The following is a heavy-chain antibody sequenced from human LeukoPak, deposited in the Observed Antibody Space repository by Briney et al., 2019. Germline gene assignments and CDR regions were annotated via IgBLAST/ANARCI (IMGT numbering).Heavy chain of an antibody. Sequence: PGGSLRLPCAASGFTFSNAWMSWVRQAPGKGLEWVGRIKSKTDGGTTDYAAPVKGRFTISRDDSKNTLYLQMNRLKTEDTAVYYCTTLKDIVVVVAATPDYYYYMDVWGKGTTVTVSS. CDR3: TTLKDIVVVVAATPDYYYYMDV. J-gene: IGHJ6*03. D-gene: IGHD2-15*01. V-gene: IGHV3-15*01. CDR2: IKSKTDGGTT. CDR1: GFTFSNAW.